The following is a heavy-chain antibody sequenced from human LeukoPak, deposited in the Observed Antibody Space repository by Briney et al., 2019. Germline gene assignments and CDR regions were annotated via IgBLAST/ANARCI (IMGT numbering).Heavy chain of an antibody. V-gene: IGHV3-74*01. CDR2: INSDGSTT. J-gene: IGHJ4*02. CDR1: GSTFISYW. D-gene: IGHD3-22*01. Sequence: GGSLRLSCAASGSTFISYWMHWVRQAPGKGLVWVSRINSDGSTTSYAASVKGRFTISRDTAKNTLYLQMNSLRAEDTAVYYCARGHHYYDSSAYYYWGQGTLVTVSS. CDR3: ARGHHYYDSSAYYY.